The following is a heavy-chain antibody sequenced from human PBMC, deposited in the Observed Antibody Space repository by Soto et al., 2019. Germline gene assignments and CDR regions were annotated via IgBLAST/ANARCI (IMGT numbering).Heavy chain of an antibody. Sequence: PSETLSLTCTVSGGSISSSGYYWGWIRQPPGKGLEWIGTIYYSGSTYYSPSLKSRVTISVDTSKNQFSLKLNSVTAADTAVYYCARQHLNYYYMDVWGQGTTVTVSS. CDR2: IYYSGST. V-gene: IGHV4-39*01. J-gene: IGHJ6*02. CDR3: ARQHLNYYYMDV. CDR1: GGSISSSGYY.